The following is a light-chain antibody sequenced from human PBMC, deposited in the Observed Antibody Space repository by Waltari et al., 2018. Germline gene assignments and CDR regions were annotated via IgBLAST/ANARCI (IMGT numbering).Light chain of an antibody. V-gene: IGKV2-28*01. J-gene: IGKJ1*01. CDR1: QSLLHGAGNTF. Sequence: IVMIQSPLSLSVTPGEPASLSCSSSQSLLHGAGNTFLDWYLQKPGQSPQLLIYLVSNRASGVPDRFSGSGSGTDFTLKISRVEAEDVGVYFCMQARQTPWTFGQGTKVEIK. CDR2: LVS. CDR3: MQARQTPWT.